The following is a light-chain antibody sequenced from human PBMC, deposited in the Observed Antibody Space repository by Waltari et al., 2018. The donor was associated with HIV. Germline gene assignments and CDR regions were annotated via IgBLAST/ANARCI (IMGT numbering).Light chain of an antibody. CDR3: AAWDDSLSGWV. CDR2: RKS. Sequence: QSALPQPPSTSGTPGQTVTIPCSGSSSNIGDNYVSLYQQLPGTAPTLLIYRKSQRSSGVRDRFSGSKSGTSASLAINDLRSEDEAEYHCAAWDDSLSGWVFGGGTNLTVL. J-gene: IGLJ3*02. CDR1: SSNIGDNY. V-gene: IGLV1-47*01.